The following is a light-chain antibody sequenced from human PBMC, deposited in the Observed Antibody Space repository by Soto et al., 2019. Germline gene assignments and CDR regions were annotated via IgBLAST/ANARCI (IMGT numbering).Light chain of an antibody. CDR1: QGVGSNY. V-gene: IGKV3-20*01. CDR3: QQYYSDPT. CDR2: GAS. J-gene: IGKJ2*01. Sequence: EIVLTQSPGTLSLSPGERATLSCKASQGVGSNYLAWYQQKPGQAPRPLIYGASSRATGIPDRFSGSGSGADFTLTISRLEPEDCAVYYCQQYYSDPTFGQGTKLEI.